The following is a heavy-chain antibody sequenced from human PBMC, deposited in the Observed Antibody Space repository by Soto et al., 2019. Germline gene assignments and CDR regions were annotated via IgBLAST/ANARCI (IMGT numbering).Heavy chain of an antibody. V-gene: IGHV4-30-4*01. CDR2: VYYTGST. Sequence: SETLSLTCTVSGASIRSTDYYWSWIRQAPGKGLEWIGYVYYTGSTYYNPSLMSRLTISVDTSKNQFSLKLTSVTAAETAVYYCVRTARQGAVAPHWFDRWGQGTQVTVLL. J-gene: IGHJ5*02. D-gene: IGHD2-21*02. CDR3: VRTARQGAVAPHWFDR. CDR1: GASIRSTDYY.